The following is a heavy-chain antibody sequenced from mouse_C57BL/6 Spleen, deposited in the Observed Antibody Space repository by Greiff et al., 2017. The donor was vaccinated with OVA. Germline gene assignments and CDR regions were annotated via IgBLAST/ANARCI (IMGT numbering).Heavy chain of an antibody. J-gene: IGHJ3*01. CDR3: AVYDYDGDGAY. D-gene: IGHD2-4*01. CDR1: GFTFSDYY. V-gene: IGHV5-16*01. Sequence: DVQLVESEGGLVQPGSSMKLSCTASGFTFSDYYMAWVRQVPEKGLEWVANINHDGSSTYYLDSLKSRFIISRDNAKNILYLQMSSLKSEDTATYYCAVYDYDGDGAYWGQGTLVTVSA. CDR2: INHDGSST.